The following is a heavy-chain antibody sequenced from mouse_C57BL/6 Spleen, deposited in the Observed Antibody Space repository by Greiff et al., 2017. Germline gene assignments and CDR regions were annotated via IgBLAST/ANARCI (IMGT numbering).Heavy chain of an antibody. D-gene: IGHD1-1*01. Sequence: QVQLQQPGAELVMPGASVKLSCKASGYTFTSYWMHWVKQRPGQGLEWIGEIDPSDSYTNYNQKFKGKSTLTVDKSSSTAYMQLSSLTSEDSAVYYCARGDYGRGGYWGQGTTLTVSS. V-gene: IGHV1-69*01. J-gene: IGHJ2*01. CDR2: IDPSDSYT. CDR3: ARGDYGRGGY. CDR1: GYTFTSYW.